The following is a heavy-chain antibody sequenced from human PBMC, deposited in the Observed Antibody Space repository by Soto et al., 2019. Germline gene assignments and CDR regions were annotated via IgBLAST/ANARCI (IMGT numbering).Heavy chain of an antibody. CDR3: ARDMVRGVMAYYYGMDV. CDR1: GFTFSSYW. CDR2: IKQDGSEK. Sequence: GGSLRLSCAASGFTFSSYWMSWVRQAPGKGLEWVANIKQDGSEKYYVDSVKGRFTISRDNAKNSLYLQMNSLRAEDTAVYYCARDMVRGVMAYYYGMDVWGQGTTVTVSS. D-gene: IGHD3-10*01. J-gene: IGHJ6*02. V-gene: IGHV3-7*01.